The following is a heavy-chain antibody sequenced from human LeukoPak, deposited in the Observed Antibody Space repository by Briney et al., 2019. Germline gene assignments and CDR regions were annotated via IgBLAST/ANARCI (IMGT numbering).Heavy chain of an antibody. CDR2: ISGSGGST. V-gene: IGHV3-23*01. Sequence: GGSLRLSCAASGFTFSSYAMSWVRQAPGKGLEWVSAISGSGGSTYYADSVKGRFTISRDNSKNTLYLQMNSLRAEDTAVYYCARRMKRYSSGWIDIWGQGTMVTVSS. CDR3: ARRMKRYSSGWIDI. J-gene: IGHJ3*02. CDR1: GFTFSSYA. D-gene: IGHD6-19*01.